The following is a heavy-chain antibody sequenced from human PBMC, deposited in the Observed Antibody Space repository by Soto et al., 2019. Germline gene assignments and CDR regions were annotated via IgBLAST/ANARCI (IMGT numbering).Heavy chain of an antibody. J-gene: IGHJ3*02. CDR2: IYHSGST. CDR1: GGSISSSHW. Sequence: QVQLQESGPGLVKPSGTLSLTCAVSGGSISSSHWWSWVRQPPGMGLEWIGEIYHSGSTKYNPSLKCRVTISVDKSKNQFSLKLSSVTAADTALYYCARDGALGASGDSSVAFDIWGQGTMVTVSS. CDR3: ARDGALGASGDSSVAFDI. V-gene: IGHV4-4*02. D-gene: IGHD3-22*01.